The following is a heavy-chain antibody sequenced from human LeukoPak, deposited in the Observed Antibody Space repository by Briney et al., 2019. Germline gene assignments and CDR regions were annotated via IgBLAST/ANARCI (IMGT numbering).Heavy chain of an antibody. D-gene: IGHD3-22*01. Sequence: SETLSLTCAVYGGSFSGYYWSWIRQPPGKGLEWIGEINHSGSTNYNPSLKSRGTILVDTYKHQFPLKLSSVTAAATAVYYCARGLYYDTSFQPWGQGTLVTVSS. CDR1: GGSFSGYY. CDR2: INHSGST. V-gene: IGHV4-34*01. J-gene: IGHJ1*01. CDR3: ARGLYYDTSFQP.